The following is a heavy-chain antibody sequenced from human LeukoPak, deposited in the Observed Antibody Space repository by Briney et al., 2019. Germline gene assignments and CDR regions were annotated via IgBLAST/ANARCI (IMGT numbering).Heavy chain of an antibody. CDR1: GFTFSNFG. Sequence: PGGSLRLSCAASGFTFSNFGLNWVRQAPGKRLEWVTFISDNGLRTYYLESVKGLFTISRDDSKTTLYLQMNSLRVEDTAVYYCARDRIGKYSIDYWGQGTLVSVFS. D-gene: IGHD2-15*01. CDR2: ISDNGLRT. V-gene: IGHV3-33*08. J-gene: IGHJ4*02. CDR3: ARDRIGKYSIDY.